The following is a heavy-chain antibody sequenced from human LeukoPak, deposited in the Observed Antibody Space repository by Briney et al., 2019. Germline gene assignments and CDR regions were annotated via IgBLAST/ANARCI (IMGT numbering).Heavy chain of an antibody. V-gene: IGHV3-30-3*01. Sequence: PGRSLRLSCAASGFTFSSYAMHWVRQAPGKGLEWVAVIPYDGSNKYYADSVKGRFTISRDNSKNTLYLQMNSLRAEDTAVYYCARDWGSTFDYWGQGTLVTVSS. D-gene: IGHD3-16*01. CDR2: IPYDGSNK. CDR3: ARDWGSTFDY. CDR1: GFTFSSYA. J-gene: IGHJ4*02.